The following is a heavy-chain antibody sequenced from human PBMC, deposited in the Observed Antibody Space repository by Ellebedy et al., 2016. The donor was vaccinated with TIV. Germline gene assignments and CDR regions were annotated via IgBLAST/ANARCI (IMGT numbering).Heavy chain of an antibody. CDR3: ARYHYRTFDP. CDR1: GFPFSNYN. V-gene: IGHV3-48*02. D-gene: IGHD4-11*01. J-gene: IGHJ5*02. Sequence: GESLKISCAVSGFPFSNYNMNWVRQAPGKGLEWISYISSSSTTIYYADSVKGRFTISRDNAKNSLYLQMDSLTDEDTAVYYCARYHYRTFDPWGQGTLVTVSS. CDR2: ISSSSTTI.